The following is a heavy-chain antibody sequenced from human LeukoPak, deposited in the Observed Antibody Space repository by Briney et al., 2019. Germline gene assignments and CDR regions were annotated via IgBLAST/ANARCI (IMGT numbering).Heavy chain of an antibody. CDR1: GFAVSSNY. J-gene: IGHJ3*02. Sequence: GGSLRLSCAASGFAVSSNYMGWVRQAPGKGLEWVSIIYSGGSTYYADSTKGRFTVSRDNSKNTLYLQMNSLRAEDTAVYYCARGEYYYDSSGYPSPDVFDIWGQGTMVIVSS. V-gene: IGHV3-53*01. D-gene: IGHD3-22*01. CDR3: ARGEYYYDSSGYPSPDVFDI. CDR2: IYSGGST.